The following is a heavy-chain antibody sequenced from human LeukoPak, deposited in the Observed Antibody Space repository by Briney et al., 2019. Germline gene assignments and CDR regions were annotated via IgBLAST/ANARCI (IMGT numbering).Heavy chain of an antibody. V-gene: IGHV3-33*01. J-gene: IGHJ3*02. CDR3: ATRPRVEVVTTGDAFDI. D-gene: IGHD4-11*01. CDR2: IWYDGSYQ. CDR1: GFTFSSYG. Sequence: PGGSLRLSCAASGFTFSSYGMHWVRQAPGKGLEWGAVIWYDGSYQYYADSVKGRFTISRDNFKNTLYLQMNSLRAEDTAAYYCATRPRVEVVTTGDAFDIWGQGTMVTVSS.